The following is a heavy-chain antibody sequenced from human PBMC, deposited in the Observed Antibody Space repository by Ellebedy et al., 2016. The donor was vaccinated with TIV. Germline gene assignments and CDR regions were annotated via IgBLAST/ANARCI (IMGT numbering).Heavy chain of an antibody. D-gene: IGHD3-10*01. V-gene: IGHV1-2*02. CDR1: GYALTDNY. CDR2: IDPNSGGT. CDR3: ARDFFYGSGRYYPYYGMDV. Sequence: ASVKVSCKASGYALTDNYVHWVRQAPGQGLEWMGCIDPNSGGTEYEEKFRGRVTMTRDSFVNTAYMELSRLRSDDTAVYYCARDFFYGSGRYYPYYGMDVWGQGTTVTVSS. J-gene: IGHJ6*02.